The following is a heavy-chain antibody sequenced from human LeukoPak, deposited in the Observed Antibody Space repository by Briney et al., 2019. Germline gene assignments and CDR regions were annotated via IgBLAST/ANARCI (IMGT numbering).Heavy chain of an antibody. J-gene: IGHJ3*02. CDR3: ATGTLSVVVAATRGGDAFDI. Sequence: ASVKVSCKVSGYTFTDYYMHWVQQAPGKGLEWMGLVDPEDGETIYAEKFQGRVTITADTSTDTAYMELSSLRSEDTAVYYCATGTLSVVVAATRGGDAFDIWGQGTMVTVSS. D-gene: IGHD2-15*01. CDR1: GYTFTDYY. V-gene: IGHV1-69-2*01. CDR2: VDPEDGET.